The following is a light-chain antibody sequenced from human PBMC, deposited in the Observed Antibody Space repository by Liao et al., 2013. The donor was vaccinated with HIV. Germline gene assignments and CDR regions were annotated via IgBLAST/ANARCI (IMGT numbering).Light chain of an antibody. CDR2: YDS. V-gene: IGLV3-21*01. J-gene: IGLJ1*01. Sequence: SYVLTQPPSVSVAPGKTARITCGGNNIGSKSVHWYQQKPGQAPVLVIDYDSDRPSGIPERFSGSNSGDTATLTISGTQAADEADYYCQAWDSGTALYTFGTGTKVTVL. CDR1: NIGSKS. CDR3: QAWDSGTALYT.